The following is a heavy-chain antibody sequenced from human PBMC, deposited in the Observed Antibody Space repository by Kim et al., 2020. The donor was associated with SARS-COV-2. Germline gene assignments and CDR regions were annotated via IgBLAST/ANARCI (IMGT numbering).Heavy chain of an antibody. CDR1: GGSISSSSYY. D-gene: IGHD3-9*01. CDR2: IYYSGST. V-gene: IGHV4-39*07. J-gene: IGHJ6*02. CDR3: ARDRPTYDILTGYYYYYYYGMDV. Sequence: SETLSLTCTVSGGSISSSSYYWGWIRQPPGKGLEWIGSIYYSGSTYYNPSLKSRVTISVDTSKNQFSLKLSSVTAADTAVYYCARDRPTYDILTGYYYYYYYGMDVWGQWTTVTVSS.